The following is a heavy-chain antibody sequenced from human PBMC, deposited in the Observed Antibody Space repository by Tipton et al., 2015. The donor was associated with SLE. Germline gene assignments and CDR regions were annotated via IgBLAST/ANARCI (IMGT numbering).Heavy chain of an antibody. D-gene: IGHD2-15*01. Sequence: SLRLSCTASGFIFSTYAMIWVRQAPGKGLEWVSVISGSGDTTNYADSVKGRFTISRDNSKNTLYLHMNSLNAEDTAEYYCSKEGAWSFDYWGQGTLVTVSS. CDR1: GFIFSTYA. V-gene: IGHV3-23*01. J-gene: IGHJ4*02. CDR2: ISGSGDTT. CDR3: SKEGAWSFDY.